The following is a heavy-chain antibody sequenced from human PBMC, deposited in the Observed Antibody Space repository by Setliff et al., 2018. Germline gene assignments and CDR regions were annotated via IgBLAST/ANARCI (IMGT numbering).Heavy chain of an antibody. CDR1: GGSISSSSYY. Sequence: SETLSLTCTVSGGSISSSSYYWGWIRQPPGKGLEWIGSIYYSGSTHYNPALKSRVTISVDTSKNQFSLKLNSVTAADTAVYYCARALHGYNYFDYWGQGTRFTVPS. CDR2: IYYSGST. J-gene: IGHJ4*02. D-gene: IGHD5-12*01. V-gene: IGHV4-39*07. CDR3: ARALHGYNYFDY.